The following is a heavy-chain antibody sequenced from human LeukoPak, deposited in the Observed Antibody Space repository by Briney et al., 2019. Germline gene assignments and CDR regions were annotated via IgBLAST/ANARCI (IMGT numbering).Heavy chain of an antibody. Sequence: PSGTLSLTCAVSGGSFSSGHWWSLVRQPPGKGLEWIGEIYQSGSTNYNPSLQSRVTISIDKSNNQLSLKLSSVTAADTAIYYCARGISPGSGWHFDIWGQGTMVTVSS. CDR1: GGSFSSGHW. J-gene: IGHJ3*02. V-gene: IGHV4-4*02. D-gene: IGHD6-19*01. CDR2: IYQSGST. CDR3: ARGISPGSGWHFDI.